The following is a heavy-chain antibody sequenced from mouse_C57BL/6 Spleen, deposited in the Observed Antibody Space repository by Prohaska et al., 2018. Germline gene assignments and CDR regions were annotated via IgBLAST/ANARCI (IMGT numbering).Heavy chain of an antibody. V-gene: IGHV1-19*01. J-gene: IGHJ4*01. CDR2: INPYNGGT. CDR1: GYTFTDYY. CDR3: AREIDSSGYGYAMDY. Sequence: LKMSCKASGYTFTDYYMNWVKQSHGKSLEWIGVINPYNGGTSYNQKFKGKATLTVDKSSSTAYMELNSLTSEDSAVYYCAREIDSSGYGYAMDYWGQGTSVTVSS. D-gene: IGHD3-2*02.